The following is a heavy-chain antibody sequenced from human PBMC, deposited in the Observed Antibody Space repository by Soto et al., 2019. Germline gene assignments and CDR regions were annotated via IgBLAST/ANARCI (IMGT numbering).Heavy chain of an antibody. CDR2: IIPIFGTA. CDR3: ARSAGESDILTGYYDAFDI. D-gene: IGHD3-9*01. CDR1: GGPFSSFA. Sequence: ASVKVSSKASGGPFSSFAISWVQQAPGQGLGWMGGIIPIFGTANYAQKFQGRVTITADESTSTAYMELSSLRSEDTAVYYCARSAGESDILTGYYDAFDIWGQGTMVTVS. V-gene: IGHV1-69*13. J-gene: IGHJ3*02.